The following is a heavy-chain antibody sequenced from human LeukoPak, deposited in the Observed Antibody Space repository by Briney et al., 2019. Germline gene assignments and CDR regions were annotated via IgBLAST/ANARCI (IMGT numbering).Heavy chain of an antibody. CDR2: ISSDGSTT. CDR1: GFTFRYYW. V-gene: IGHV3-74*01. Sequence: GGSLRLSCAASGFTFRYYWMHWVRQAPGKGLVWASRISSDGSTTDYLDSVKGRFTISRDNAKNTLFLQMDSLRAEDTAVYYCARDLFTVTTSRDYWGQGTLVTVSS. CDR3: ARDLFTVTTSRDY. J-gene: IGHJ4*02. D-gene: IGHD4-11*01.